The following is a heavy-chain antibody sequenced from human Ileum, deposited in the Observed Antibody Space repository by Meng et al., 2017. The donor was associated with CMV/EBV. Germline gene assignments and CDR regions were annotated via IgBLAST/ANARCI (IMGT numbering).Heavy chain of an antibody. CDR1: GYTFTSYY. V-gene: IGHV1-46*01. CDR3: ARGSSIVRVTTGSEYCHY. D-gene: IGHD1-26*01. J-gene: IGHJ1*01. Sequence: ASVKVSCKASGYTFTSYYIHWVRQAPGQGLEWMGLINPNVATISYAQKFQGRVTLTRDTSTNTVYMELSSLRYEDTAVYYCARGSSIVRVTTGSEYCHYWGQGNLVNGAS. CDR2: INPNVATI.